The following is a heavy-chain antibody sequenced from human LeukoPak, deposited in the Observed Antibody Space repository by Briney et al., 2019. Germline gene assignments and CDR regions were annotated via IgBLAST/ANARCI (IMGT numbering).Heavy chain of an antibody. CDR2: ISGRCGRR. CDR3: AKDEDNCDFWCGYDGMDV. D-gene: IGHD3-3*01. J-gene: IGHJ6*02. V-gene: IGHV3-23*01. Sequence: GGSQTLSCAPSGFPFSRYAMSWVRQSPEKGLECVSAISGRCGRRYYADSEEGRFTIYRDNSKNTLYLQMNSITAEDTAVYYCAKDEDNCDFWCGYDGMDVWGQGATVTVSS. CDR1: GFPFSRYA.